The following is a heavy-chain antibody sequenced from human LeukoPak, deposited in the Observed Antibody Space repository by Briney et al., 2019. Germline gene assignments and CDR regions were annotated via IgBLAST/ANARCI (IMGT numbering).Heavy chain of an antibody. CDR1: GYTFTSYD. CDR3: ARQVRAVAGPGWFDP. D-gene: IGHD6-19*01. V-gene: IGHV1-8*03. Sequence: ASVKVSCKASGYTFTSYDINWVRQATGQGLEWMGWMNPNSGNTGYAQKFQGRVTITRNTSISTAYMELSSLRSEDTAVYYCARQVRAVAGPGWFDPWGQGTLVTVSS. CDR2: MNPNSGNT. J-gene: IGHJ5*02.